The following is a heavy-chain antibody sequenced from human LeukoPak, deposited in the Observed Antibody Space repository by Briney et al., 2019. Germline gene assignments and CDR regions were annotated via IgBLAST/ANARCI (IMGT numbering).Heavy chain of an antibody. D-gene: IGHD1-14*01. CDR3: TTGIGNYYYY. V-gene: IGHV3-21*01. CDR2: ISSSSSYT. CDR1: GFTFSSYS. Sequence: GGSLRLSCAASGFTFSSYSMNWVRQAPGKGLEWVSSISSSSSYTYYADSVKGRFTISRDNAKNTLYLQMDSLRAEDTAVYYCTTGIGNYYYYWGQGTLVTVAS. J-gene: IGHJ4*02.